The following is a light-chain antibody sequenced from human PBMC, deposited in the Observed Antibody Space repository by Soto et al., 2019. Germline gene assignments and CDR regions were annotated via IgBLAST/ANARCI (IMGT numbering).Light chain of an antibody. CDR2: GNS. J-gene: IGLJ2*01. V-gene: IGLV1-40*01. Sequence: QSVLTQPPSVSGAPGQRVTISCTGSSSNIGAGHDVHWYQQLPGTAPKLLIYGNSNRPSGLPDRFSGSKSGTSASLAITGLQSEDHAYYYSLSYVRRLAVVLLRGT. CDR3: LSYVRRLAVV. CDR1: SSNIGAGHD.